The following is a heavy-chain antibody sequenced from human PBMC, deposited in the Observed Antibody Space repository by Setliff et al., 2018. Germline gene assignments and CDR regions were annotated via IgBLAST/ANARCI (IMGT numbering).Heavy chain of an antibody. CDR1: GFTFSRYW. J-gene: IGHJ4*02. V-gene: IGHV3-7*01. CDR2: IKQDGSGK. D-gene: IGHD1-26*01. Sequence: PGGSLRLSCAASGFTFSRYWMSWVRQAPGKGLEWVANIKQDGSGKYYVDSVKGRFTISRDNAKNSLYLQMNSLRAEDTAVYYCARAPGGNRQFDYWGQGTLVTVSS. CDR3: ARAPGGNRQFDY.